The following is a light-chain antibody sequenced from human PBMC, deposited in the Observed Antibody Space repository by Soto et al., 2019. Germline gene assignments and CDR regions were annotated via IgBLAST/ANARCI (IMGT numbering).Light chain of an antibody. CDR3: QQYGSTTT. CDR1: QSVSGSY. V-gene: IGKV3-20*01. Sequence: IVLTQSPGTLSLSPGERATLSCRASQSVSGSYLAWHQQKPGQAPRLLIYGASSRATGIPDRFTGSGSGTDFTLTISRLEPEDFAVYYCQQYGSTTTFGQGTKVDIK. CDR2: GAS. J-gene: IGKJ1*01.